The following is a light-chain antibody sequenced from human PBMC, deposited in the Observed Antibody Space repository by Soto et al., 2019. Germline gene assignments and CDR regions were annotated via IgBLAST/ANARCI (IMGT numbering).Light chain of an antibody. J-gene: IGKJ2*01. CDR3: QQYESWPPLFT. V-gene: IGKV3-20*01. Sequence: IVLTQSPGILSLSPGERATLSCRSSQSVSSSYLAWYQQKPGQAPRLLIYGASSRATGTPDRFSGSGSGTDFTLTISRLEPEDFAVYYCQQYESWPPLFTFGQGTKVDI. CDR2: GAS. CDR1: QSVSSSY.